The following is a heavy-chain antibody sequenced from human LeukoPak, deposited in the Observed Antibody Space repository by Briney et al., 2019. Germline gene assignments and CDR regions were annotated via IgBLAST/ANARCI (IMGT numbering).Heavy chain of an antibody. J-gene: IGHJ4*02. CDR3: AGDSGSYSLLDY. CDR1: GGSISSGDYY. Sequence: SQTLSLTCTVSGGSISSGDYYWSWIRQPPGKGLEWIGYIYYSGSTYYNPSLKSRVTISVDTSKNQFSLKLSSVTAADTAVYYCAGDSGSYSLLDYWGQGTLVTVSS. CDR2: IYYSGST. V-gene: IGHV4-30-4*08. D-gene: IGHD1-26*01.